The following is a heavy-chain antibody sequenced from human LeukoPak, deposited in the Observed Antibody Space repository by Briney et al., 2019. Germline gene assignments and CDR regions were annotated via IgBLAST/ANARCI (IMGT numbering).Heavy chain of an antibody. Sequence: SETLSLTCTVSGGSISSYYWSWIRQPPGKGLEWIGYIYYSGSTNYNPSLKSRVTISVDTSKNQFSLKLSSVTAADTAVYYCARDRVVVPAAMGQYYYYYYMDVWGKGTTVTVSS. D-gene: IGHD2-2*01. V-gene: IGHV4-59*01. CDR2: IYYSGST. CDR3: ARDRVVVPAAMGQYYYYYYMDV. CDR1: GGSISSYY. J-gene: IGHJ6*03.